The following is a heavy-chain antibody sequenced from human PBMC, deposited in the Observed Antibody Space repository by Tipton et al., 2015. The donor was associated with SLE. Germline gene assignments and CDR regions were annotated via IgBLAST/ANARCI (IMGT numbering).Heavy chain of an antibody. D-gene: IGHD6-19*01. V-gene: IGHV3-9*01. J-gene: IGHJ4*02. CDR2: LNYNSGSR. CDR1: GFTFDDYA. Sequence: SLRLSCEASGFTFDDYAMHWVRHSPGKGLGWVSNLNYNSGSRGYADSVKGRFTISRDNAKNSVYLQMNSLRPEDTALYFCARGVLTGWNFFDSWGQGTLVTVSS. CDR3: ARGVLTGWNFFDS.